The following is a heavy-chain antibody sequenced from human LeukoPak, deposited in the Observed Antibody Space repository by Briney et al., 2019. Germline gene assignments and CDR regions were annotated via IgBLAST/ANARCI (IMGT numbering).Heavy chain of an antibody. V-gene: IGHV1-24*01. J-gene: IGHJ4*02. CDR2: LDPEDGET. CDR1: GYTVTELS. CDR3: ATDGALGGLHTYYFDY. Sequence: ASVKVSCKVSGYTVTELSMHWVRQAPGKGLEWMGGLDPEDGETIYAQKFQGRVTMTEDTSTDTAYMELSSLRSEDTAVYYCATDGALGGLHTYYFDYWGQGALVTVSS. D-gene: IGHD5-24*01.